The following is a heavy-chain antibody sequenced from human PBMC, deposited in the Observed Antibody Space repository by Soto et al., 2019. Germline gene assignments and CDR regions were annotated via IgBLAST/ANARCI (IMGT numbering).Heavy chain of an antibody. Sequence: GESLKISCKGSGYSFTSYWIGWVRQMPGKGLEWMGIIYPGDADTRYSPSFQGQVTISADKSISTAYLQWSSLKASDTAMYYCARRVSSAWTLFDYWGQGTLVTVSS. D-gene: IGHD3-22*01. CDR3: ARRVSSAWTLFDY. CDR1: GYSFTSYW. CDR2: IYPGDADT. V-gene: IGHV5-51*01. J-gene: IGHJ4*02.